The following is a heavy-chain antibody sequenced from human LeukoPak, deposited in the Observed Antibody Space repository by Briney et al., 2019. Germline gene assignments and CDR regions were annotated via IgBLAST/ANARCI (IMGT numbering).Heavy chain of an antibody. V-gene: IGHV3-48*03. CDR2: INSIDSTI. D-gene: IGHD3-16*01. J-gene: IGHJ4*02. CDR3: ARDRGGEFDY. CDR1: GFTFSSYE. Sequence: GGSLRLSCAASGFTFSSYEMNWVRQPPGKGLEWVAYINSIDSTIYYADSVKGRFTISRDNAKNSLYLQMNSLRAEDTAVFYCARDRGGEFDYWGQGTLVTVSS.